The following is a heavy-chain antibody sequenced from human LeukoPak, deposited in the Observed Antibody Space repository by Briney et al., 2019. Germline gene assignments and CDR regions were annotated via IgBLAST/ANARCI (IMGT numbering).Heavy chain of an antibody. V-gene: IGHV4-39*01. CDR2: VYYSVTT. D-gene: IGHD6-13*01. CDR1: GGPISSSSYY. J-gene: IGHJ4*02. Sequence: SETLSLSCTVPGGPISSSSYYWAWFRQPPGKGLEWIGNVYYSVTTYYNPPLKSRVTISIDTSKNQFSLELSSGTAADTAVYYWARRFEPPYGYSSRGYYFDYWGQGTLVTVSS. CDR3: ARRFEPPYGYSSRGYYFDY.